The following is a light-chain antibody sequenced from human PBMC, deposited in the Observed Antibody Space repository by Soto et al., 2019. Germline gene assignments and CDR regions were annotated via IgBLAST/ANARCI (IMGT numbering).Light chain of an antibody. CDR2: DAS. Sequence: IVMTPSPATLSVAPGERATLSCRASQSVSSNLAWYQQKPGQAPRLLIYDASNRATGIAARFSGSGSGTYFTLTIRRLEPEDSAVYFCQHYGSSPTFGQGTKVDI. J-gene: IGKJ1*01. CDR3: QHYGSSPT. V-gene: IGKV3-20*01. CDR1: QSVSSN.